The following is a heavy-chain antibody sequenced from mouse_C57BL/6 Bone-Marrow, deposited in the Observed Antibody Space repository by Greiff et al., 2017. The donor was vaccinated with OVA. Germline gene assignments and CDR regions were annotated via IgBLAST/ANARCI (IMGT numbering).Heavy chain of an antibody. J-gene: IGHJ1*03. CDR3: ARGNYDYDRGYWYFDV. CDR1: GYTFTSYG. CDR2: IYPRSGNT. V-gene: IGHV1-81*01. D-gene: IGHD2-4*01. Sequence: VQRVESGAELARPGASVKLSCKASGYTFTSYGISWVKQRTGQGLEWIGEIYPRSGNTYYNEKFKGKATLTADKSSSTAYMELRSLTSEDSAVYFCARGNYDYDRGYWYFDVWGTGTTVTVSS.